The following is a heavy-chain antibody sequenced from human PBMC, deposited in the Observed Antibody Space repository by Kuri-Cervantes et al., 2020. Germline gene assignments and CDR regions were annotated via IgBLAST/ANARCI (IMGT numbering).Heavy chain of an antibody. J-gene: IGHJ5*02. CDR2: IYPGDSDT. V-gene: IGHV5-51*01. D-gene: IGHD6-13*01. Sequence: GESLKISCKGSGYSFTSYWIGWVRQMPGKGLEWMGIIYPGDSDTRYSPSFQGQVTISADKSISTAYPQWSSLKASDTAMYYCARLSIAAAGTQWGNWFDPWGQGTLVTISS. CDR3: ARLSIAAAGTQWGNWFDP. CDR1: GYSFTSYW.